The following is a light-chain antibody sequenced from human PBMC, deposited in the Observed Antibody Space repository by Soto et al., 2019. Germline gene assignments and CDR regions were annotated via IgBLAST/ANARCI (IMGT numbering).Light chain of an antibody. CDR2: EVS. J-gene: IGLJ2*01. CDR1: SSDVGGHNY. V-gene: IGLV2-14*01. Sequence: QSALTQPASVSGSPGQSITISCTGSSSDVGGHNYVSWYQQHPGKAPKLIIFEVSHRPSGVSHRFSGSRSDNTASLTLSGLQAEDEAAYYCSSYITGSRMVFGGGTKLTVL. CDR3: SSYITGSRMV.